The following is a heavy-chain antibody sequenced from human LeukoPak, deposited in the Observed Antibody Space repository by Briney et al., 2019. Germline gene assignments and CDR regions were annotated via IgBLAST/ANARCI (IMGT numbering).Heavy chain of an antibody. CDR1: GDSVSTNSAA. D-gene: IGHD2-21*02. J-gene: IGHJ5*01. CDR3: ARGNRDFDS. Sequence: SQTLSRTCAISGDSVSTNSAAWNWIRQSPSRGLEWLGRTYYRSKWYHDYAPSVQSRITINPDTSKNQFSLHLNSVTPEDTAVYYCARGNRDFDSWGQGTLVTVSS. V-gene: IGHV6-1*01. CDR2: TYYRSKWYH.